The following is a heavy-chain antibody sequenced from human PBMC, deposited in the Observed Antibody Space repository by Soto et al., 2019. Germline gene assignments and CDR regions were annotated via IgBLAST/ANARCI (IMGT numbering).Heavy chain of an antibody. J-gene: IGHJ5*02. D-gene: IGHD3-3*01. CDR3: ARWWSDSRQGFDA. Sequence: PSETLSLTCTVSGGSISSGDYYWSWLRQHPGKGLEWIGYIYYSGSTYYNPSLKSRVTISVDTSKNQFSLKLSSVTAAATAVYYWARWWSDSRQGFDAWGQGTLVTVSS. CDR1: GGSISSGDYY. V-gene: IGHV4-31*03. CDR2: IYYSGST.